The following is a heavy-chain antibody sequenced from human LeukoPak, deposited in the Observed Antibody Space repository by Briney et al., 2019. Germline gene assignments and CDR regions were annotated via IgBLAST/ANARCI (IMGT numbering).Heavy chain of an antibody. Sequence: GGSLRLSCAASGFTFSSYAMNWVRQAPGKGLEWVSAISGSGGSTHYADSVKGRFTISRDNSKNTVYLQMNSLRAEDTAVYYCAKGYYYDSSGYFDYWGQGTLVTVSS. CDR1: GFTFSSYA. CDR2: ISGSGGST. D-gene: IGHD3-22*01. CDR3: AKGYYYDSSGYFDY. J-gene: IGHJ4*02. V-gene: IGHV3-23*01.